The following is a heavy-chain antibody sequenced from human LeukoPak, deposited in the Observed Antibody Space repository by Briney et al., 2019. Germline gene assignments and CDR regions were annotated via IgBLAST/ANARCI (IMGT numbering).Heavy chain of an antibody. V-gene: IGHV5-51*01. Sequence: PGGSLRLSCKGSGYSFTSYWIGWVRQMPGKGLEWMGIIYPGDSDTRYSPSFQGQVTISADKSISTAYLQWSSLKASDTAMYYCATAKTQPITMIVVGAFDIWGQGTMVTVSS. J-gene: IGHJ3*02. CDR2: IYPGDSDT. CDR3: ATAKTQPITMIVVGAFDI. CDR1: GYSFTSYW. D-gene: IGHD3-22*01.